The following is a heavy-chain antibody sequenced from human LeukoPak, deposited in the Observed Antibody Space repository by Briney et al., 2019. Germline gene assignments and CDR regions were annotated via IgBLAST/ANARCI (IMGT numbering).Heavy chain of an antibody. V-gene: IGHV4-39*01. CDR1: GGSISSSSYY. D-gene: IGHD3-9*01. CDR2: IYYSGST. J-gene: IGHJ4*02. Sequence: SETLSLTCTVSGGSISSSSYYWGWIRQPPGKGLEWIGSIYYSGSTYYNPSLKSRATISVDTSKNQFSLKLSSVTAADTAVYYCARHLNQVDWLFSAALFDYWGQGTLVTVSS. CDR3: ARHLNQVDWLFSAALFDY.